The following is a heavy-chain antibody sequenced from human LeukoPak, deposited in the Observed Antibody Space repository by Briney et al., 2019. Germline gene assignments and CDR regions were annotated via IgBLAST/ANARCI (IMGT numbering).Heavy chain of an antibody. CDR2: IYSSGTS. D-gene: IGHD3-3*01. V-gene: IGHV4-59*11. CDR3: ARAQASGITMFGVVPYFDL. Sequence: SETLSLTCTVSGGSISGHYWSWIRQPPGKGLGGIGFIYSSGTSTTTAPLKSRVTISVDSSMTQFSLNLTSVTAADTALYYCARAQASGITMFGVVPYFDLWGRGTLVTVSS. CDR1: GGSISGHY. J-gene: IGHJ2*01.